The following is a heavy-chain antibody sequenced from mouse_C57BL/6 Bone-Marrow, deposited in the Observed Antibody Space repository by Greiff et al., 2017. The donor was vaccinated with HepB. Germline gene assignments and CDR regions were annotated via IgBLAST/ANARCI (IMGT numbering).Heavy chain of an antibody. CDR2: IRSKSNNYAT. CDR1: GFSFNTYA. V-gene: IGHV10-1*01. J-gene: IGHJ1*03. Sequence: EVHLVESGGGLVQPKGSLKLSCAASGFSFNTYALNWVRQAPGKGLEWVARIRSKSNNYATYYADSVKDRFTISRDDSESMIYLQMNNRKTEDTAMYFCVTGYFDVWGTGTTVTVSA. CDR3: VTGYFDV.